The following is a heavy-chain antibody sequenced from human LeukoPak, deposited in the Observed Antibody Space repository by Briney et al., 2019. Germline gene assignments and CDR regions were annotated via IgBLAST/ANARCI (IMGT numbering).Heavy chain of an antibody. V-gene: IGHV3-21*01. D-gene: IGHD3-22*01. Sequence: TGGSLRLSCAASGFTFSSYSMNWVRQAPGKGLEWVSSISSSSSYIYCADSVKGRFTISRDNAKNSLYLQMNSLRAEDTAVYYCARSYDSSGIGGYFDYWGQGTLVTVSS. CDR3: ARSYDSSGIGGYFDY. CDR2: ISSSSSYI. CDR1: GFTFSSYS. J-gene: IGHJ4*02.